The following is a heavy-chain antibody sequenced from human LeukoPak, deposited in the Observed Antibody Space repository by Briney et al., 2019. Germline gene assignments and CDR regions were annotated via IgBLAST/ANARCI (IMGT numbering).Heavy chain of an antibody. CDR1: GFTFSSYA. Sequence: GGSLRLSCAASGFTFSSYAMNWVRQAPGKGLEWVSSISSDSSYINYADSVKGRFTISRDNAKNSLYLQMNSLRAEDMAVYYCARVSYWFDPWGQGTLVTVSS. CDR3: ARVSYWFDP. CDR2: ISSDSSYI. V-gene: IGHV3-21*01. J-gene: IGHJ5*02.